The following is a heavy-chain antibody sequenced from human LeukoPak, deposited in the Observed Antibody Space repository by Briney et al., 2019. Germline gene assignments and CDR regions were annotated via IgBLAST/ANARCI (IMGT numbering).Heavy chain of an antibody. CDR2: ISYDGSNK. V-gene: IGHV3-30*04. D-gene: IGHD6-13*01. Sequence: PGGSLRLSCAASGFTFSSYAMHWVRQAPGKGLEWVAVISYDGSNKYYADSVKGRFTISRDNSKNTLYLQMNSLRAEDTAVYYCARGGRDSSSFGFYYGMDVWGQGTTVTVSS. CDR3: ARGGRDSSSFGFYYGMDV. J-gene: IGHJ6*02. CDR1: GFTFSSYA.